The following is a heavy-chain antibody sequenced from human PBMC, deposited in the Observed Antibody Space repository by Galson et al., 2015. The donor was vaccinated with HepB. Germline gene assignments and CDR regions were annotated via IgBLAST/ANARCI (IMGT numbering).Heavy chain of an antibody. CDR3: ATPPPITMAKGYYFDY. Sequence: SVKVSCKVSGYTLTELSMHWVRQAPGKGLEWMGGFDPEDGETIYAQKFQGRVTMTEDTSTDTAYMELSSLRSEDTAVYYCATPPPITMAKGYYFDYWGQGTLVTVSS. V-gene: IGHV1-24*01. J-gene: IGHJ4*02. CDR2: FDPEDGET. CDR1: GYTLTELS. D-gene: IGHD3-10*01.